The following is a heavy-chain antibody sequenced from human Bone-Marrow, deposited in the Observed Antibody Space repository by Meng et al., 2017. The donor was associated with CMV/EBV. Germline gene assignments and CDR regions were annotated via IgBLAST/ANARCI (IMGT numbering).Heavy chain of an antibody. CDR2: INSDGSST. CDR3: ARDFTRCGGDCWMDAFDI. V-gene: IGHV3-74*01. J-gene: IGHJ3*02. CDR1: GFTFSSYW. Sequence: GSLKISCAASGFTFSSYWMHWVRQAPGKGLVWVSRINSDGSSTSYADSVKGRFTISRDNAKNSLYLQMNSLRAEDTAVYYCARDFTRCGGDCWMDAFDIWGQGTMVTVSS. D-gene: IGHD2-21*01.